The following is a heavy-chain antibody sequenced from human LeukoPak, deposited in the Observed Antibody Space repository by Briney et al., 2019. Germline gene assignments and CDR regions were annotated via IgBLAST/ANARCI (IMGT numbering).Heavy chain of an antibody. J-gene: IGHJ2*01. Sequence: PSETLSLTCTVSGGSISSYYWSWIRQPPGKGLEWIGYIYYSGSTNYNPSLKSRVTIPVDTSKNQFSLKLSSVTAADTAVYYCARRVRSYGPNWYLDLWGRGTLVTVSS. D-gene: IGHD5-18*01. CDR3: ARRVRSYGPNWYLDL. CDR2: IYYSGST. CDR1: GGSISSYY. V-gene: IGHV4-59*01.